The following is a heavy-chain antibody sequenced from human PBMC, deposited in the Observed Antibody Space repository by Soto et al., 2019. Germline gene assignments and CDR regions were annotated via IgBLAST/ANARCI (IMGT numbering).Heavy chain of an antibody. D-gene: IGHD3-22*01. CDR1: GYTITELS. CDR2: FDPEDGET. CDR3: ATGLNYYDSSGRSL. J-gene: IGHJ4*02. Sequence: GASVKVCCKVSGYTITELSMHWVRQAKGKGLEWMGGFDPEDGETIYAQKFQGRVTMTEDTSTDAAYMELSSLRSEDTAVYYCATGLNYYDSSGRSLWGQGTLVTVSS. V-gene: IGHV1-24*01.